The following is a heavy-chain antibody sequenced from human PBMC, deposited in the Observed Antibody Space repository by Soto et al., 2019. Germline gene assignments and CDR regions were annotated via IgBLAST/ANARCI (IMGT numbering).Heavy chain of an antibody. Sequence: SETLSLTCTVSGGSISSYYWSWIRQPAGKGLEWIGRIYTSGSTNYNPSLKSRVTMSVDTSKNQFSLKLSSVTAADTAVYYCARNGDIVVVPAPSSTGYYYYYGMDVWGQATTVTRSS. V-gene: IGHV4-4*07. CDR1: GGSISSYY. CDR3: ARNGDIVVVPAPSSTGYYYYYGMDV. D-gene: IGHD2-2*01. J-gene: IGHJ6*02. CDR2: IYTSGST.